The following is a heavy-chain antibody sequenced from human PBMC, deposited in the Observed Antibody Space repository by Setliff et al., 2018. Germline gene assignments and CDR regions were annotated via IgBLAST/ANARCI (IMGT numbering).Heavy chain of an antibody. CDR3: AKLVWLTTWYYMDV. Sequence: GGSLRLSCDASGFTFKSYAMHWVRQAPGKGLEWVAVIAYDGINNYYGDSVKGRFTISRDNAKNSLYLQMNSLRAEDTAVYYCAKLVWLTTWYYMDVWGKGTTVTVSS. V-gene: IGHV3-30*07. CDR1: GFTFKSYA. D-gene: IGHD5-18*01. CDR2: IAYDGINN. J-gene: IGHJ6*03.